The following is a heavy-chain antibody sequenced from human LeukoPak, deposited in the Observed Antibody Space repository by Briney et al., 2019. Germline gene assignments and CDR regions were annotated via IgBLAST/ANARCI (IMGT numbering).Heavy chain of an antibody. J-gene: IGHJ5*02. CDR2: IYTRGST. CDR3: AREGLNMVRGVIPKEAWGWFDP. D-gene: IGHD3-10*01. V-gene: IGHV4-61*02. Sequence: TSETLSLTCSVSGGSISSGSYYWSWILQPAGKGLEWIGRIYTRGSTNYNPSLKSRVTISVDTSKNQFSLKLTSVTAADTAVYYCAREGLNMVRGVIPKEAWGWFDPWGQGTLVTVSS. CDR1: GGSISSGSYY.